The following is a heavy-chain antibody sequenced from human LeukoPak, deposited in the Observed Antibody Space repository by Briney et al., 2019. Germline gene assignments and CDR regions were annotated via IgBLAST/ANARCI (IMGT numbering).Heavy chain of an antibody. D-gene: IGHD3-22*01. V-gene: IGHV4-39*07. Sequence: PSETLSLTCTVSGDSISSSNYYWGWIRQPPGKGLEWIGEMYLSGTTHSNPSVKSRVTILIDKSKNQFFLNLSSVTAADTAVYYCAGLVGRYSSGLYYYYFDYWGQGTLVTVSS. CDR3: AGLVGRYSSGLYYYYFDY. CDR1: GDSISSSNYY. CDR2: MYLSGTT. J-gene: IGHJ4*02.